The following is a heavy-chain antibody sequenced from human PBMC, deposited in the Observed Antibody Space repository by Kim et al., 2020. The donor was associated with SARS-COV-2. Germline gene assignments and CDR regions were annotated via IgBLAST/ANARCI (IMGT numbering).Heavy chain of an antibody. V-gene: IGHV3-7*03. CDR1: GFSFSGYW. D-gene: IGHD7-27*01. Sequence: GGSLRLSCAASGFSFSGYWMSWVRQAPGKGLEWVANIRPDGNEKNYVDSVKGRFTMSRDNAESSLYLQMNSLRAEDTAVYYCASPWGPATTDFASWGQGT. J-gene: IGHJ4*03. CDR2: IRPDGNEK. CDR3: ASPWGPATTDFAS.